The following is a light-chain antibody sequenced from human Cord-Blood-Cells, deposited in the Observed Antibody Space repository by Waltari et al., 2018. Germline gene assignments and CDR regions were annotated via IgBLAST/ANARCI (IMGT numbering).Light chain of an antibody. J-gene: IGKJ2*01. V-gene: IGKV4-1*01. CDR2: WAS. Sequence: DILMHQSPDSLAVSLGERATINCKSSQSVLYSSNNKNYLAWYQQKPGQPPKLLIYWASTRESGVPDRFSGSGSGTDFTLTISSLQAEDVAVYYCQQYYSTSYTFGQGTKLEIK. CDR3: QQYYSTSYT. CDR1: QSVLYSSNNKNY.